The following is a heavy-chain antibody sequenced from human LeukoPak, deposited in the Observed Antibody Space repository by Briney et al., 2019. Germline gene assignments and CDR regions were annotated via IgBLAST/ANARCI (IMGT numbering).Heavy chain of an antibody. D-gene: IGHD6-19*01. CDR1: GFTLSRYG. J-gene: IGHJ4*02. CDR2: ISYDGSNK. Sequence: GGSLRLSCAASGFTLSRYGMHWVRQAPGKGLEWVAVISYDGSNKYYADSVKGRFTISRDNSKNTLYLQMNSLRAEDTAVYYCARDPAVAGTGFDYWGQGTLVTVSS. CDR3: ARDPAVAGTGFDY. V-gene: IGHV3-30*19.